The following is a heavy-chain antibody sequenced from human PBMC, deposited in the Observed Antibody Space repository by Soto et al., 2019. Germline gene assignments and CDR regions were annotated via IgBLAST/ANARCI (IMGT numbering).Heavy chain of an antibody. CDR2: VGGSGEYT. D-gene: IGHD3-9*01. CDR1: EFTFSSYA. Sequence: GGSLRLSCAASEFTFSSYAMIWVRQAPGKGLEWVSGVGGSGEYTYYADSVKGRFTISRDNSKNTVYLQISSLRAEDTAVYYCAKVLTGYYYYFEYWGQGTLVTVSS. V-gene: IGHV3-23*01. J-gene: IGHJ4*02. CDR3: AKVLTGYYYYFEY.